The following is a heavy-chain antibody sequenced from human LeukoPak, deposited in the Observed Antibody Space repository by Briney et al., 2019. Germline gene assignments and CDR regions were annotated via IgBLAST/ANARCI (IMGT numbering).Heavy chain of an antibody. D-gene: IGHD3-22*01. Sequence: GESLKISCKGSGYSFTSYWIGWVRQMPGKGLEWMGIIYPGDSDTRYSPSFQGQVTISADKSISTAYLQWSSLKASDTAMYYCAGLTYYYDSSGYYSGLFGQLEDYYFDYWGQGTLVTVSS. J-gene: IGHJ4*02. CDR3: AGLTYYYDSSGYYSGLFGQLEDYYFDY. CDR2: IYPGDSDT. CDR1: GYSFTSYW. V-gene: IGHV5-51*01.